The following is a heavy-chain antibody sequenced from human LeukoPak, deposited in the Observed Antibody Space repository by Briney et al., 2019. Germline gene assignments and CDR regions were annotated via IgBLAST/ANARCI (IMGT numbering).Heavy chain of an antibody. CDR1: GYTFTSYD. Sequence: ASVKVSCKASGYTFTSYDINCVRQATGQGLEWMGWMNPNSGNTGYAQKFQGRVTMTRNTSIGTAYMELSSLRSEDTAVYYCASTQSYAAAVAQGYWGQGTLVTVSS. CDR3: ASTQSYAAAVAQGY. J-gene: IGHJ4*02. V-gene: IGHV1-8*01. CDR2: MNPNSGNT. D-gene: IGHD6-19*01.